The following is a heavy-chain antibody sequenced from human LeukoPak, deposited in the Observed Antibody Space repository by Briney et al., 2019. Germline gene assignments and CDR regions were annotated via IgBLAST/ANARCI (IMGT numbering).Heavy chain of an antibody. CDR3: ARSWAGSSYYYMDV. J-gene: IGHJ6*03. D-gene: IGHD6-19*01. CDR1: GYTFTGYY. Sequence: GASVKVSCKASGYTFTGYYMHWVRQAPGQGREWMGRINPNSGGTNYAQKFQGRVTMTRDTSISTAYMELSRLRSDDTAVYYCARSWAGSSYYYMDVWGKGTTVTVSS. CDR2: INPNSGGT. V-gene: IGHV1-2*06.